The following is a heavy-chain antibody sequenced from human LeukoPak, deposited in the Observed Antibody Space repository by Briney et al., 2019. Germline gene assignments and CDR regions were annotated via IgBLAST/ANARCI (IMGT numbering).Heavy chain of an antibody. Sequence: GGSLRLSCAASGFTFSSYAMHWVRQAPGKGLEWVAVISYDGSNKYYADSVKGRFTISRDNSKNTLYLQMNSQRAEDTAVYYCAREKYELSYYYDSSGYVDYWGQGTLVTVSS. D-gene: IGHD3-22*01. V-gene: IGHV3-30-3*01. CDR2: ISYDGSNK. CDR1: GFTFSSYA. J-gene: IGHJ4*02. CDR3: AREKYELSYYYDSSGYVDY.